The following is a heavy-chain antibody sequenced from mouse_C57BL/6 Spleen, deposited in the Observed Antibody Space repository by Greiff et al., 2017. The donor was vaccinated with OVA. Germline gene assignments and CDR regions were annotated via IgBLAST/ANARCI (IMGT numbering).Heavy chain of an antibody. V-gene: IGHV1-52*01. J-gene: IGHJ2*01. CDR3: AGRDPVLYYGSPYSFDY. CDR1: GYTFTSYW. Sequence: QVQLQQPGAELVRPGSSVKLSCKASGYTFTSYWMHWVKQRPIQGLEWIGNIDPSDSETHYNQKFKDKATLTVDKSSSTAYMQLSSLTSEDSAVYYYAGRDPVLYYGSPYSFDYWGQGTTLTVSS. D-gene: IGHD1-1*01. CDR2: IDPSDSET.